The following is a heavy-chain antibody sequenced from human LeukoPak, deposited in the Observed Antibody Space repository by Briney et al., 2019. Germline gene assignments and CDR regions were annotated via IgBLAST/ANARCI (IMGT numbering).Heavy chain of an antibody. J-gene: IGHJ4*02. Sequence: PGGSLRLSCAASGFTVSSNYMSWVRQARGKGLEWVSVIYSGGSTYYADSVKGRFTISRDNSKNTLYLQMNSLRAEDTAVYYCARGGYYYDSSGYLFDYWGQGTLVTVSS. CDR2: IYSGGST. V-gene: IGHV3-53*01. D-gene: IGHD3-22*01. CDR1: GFTVSSNY. CDR3: ARGGYYYDSSGYLFDY.